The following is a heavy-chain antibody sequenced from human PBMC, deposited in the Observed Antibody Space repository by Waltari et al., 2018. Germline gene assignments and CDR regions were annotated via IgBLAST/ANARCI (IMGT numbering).Heavy chain of an antibody. D-gene: IGHD6-13*01. CDR3: AKSPQLTTANWFDT. J-gene: IGHJ5*02. Sequence: QIQLIQSGAEVKEPGSSVKVPCKVSGGTFSSNAFSRVRQVPGQGLAWMGGLRPLRGVKEYARRFQDRVMITADEVTKPAYMDLNSLTADDTAVYYCAKSPQLTTANWFDTWGQGMLVTVSS. CDR1: GGTFSSNA. CDR2: LRPLRGVK. V-gene: IGHV1-69*04.